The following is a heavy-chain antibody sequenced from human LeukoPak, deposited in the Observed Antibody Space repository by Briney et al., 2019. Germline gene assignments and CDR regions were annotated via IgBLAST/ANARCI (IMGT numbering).Heavy chain of an antibody. CDR1: GDGFINYW. CDR2: IYPGDSDT. Sequence: GESLKISCKGSGDGFINYWIAWVRQRPGRGLEWMGIIYPGDSDTRYSPSCQGQVTMSADKSISTAYLQWSSLKASDTAIYYCARWGVTIFGVTLLDYWGQGTLVTVSS. D-gene: IGHD3-3*01. V-gene: IGHV5-51*01. CDR3: ARWGVTIFGVTLLDY. J-gene: IGHJ4*02.